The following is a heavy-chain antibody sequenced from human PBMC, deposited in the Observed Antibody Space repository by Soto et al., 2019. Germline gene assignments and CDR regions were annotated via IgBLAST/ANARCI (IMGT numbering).Heavy chain of an antibody. D-gene: IGHD3-22*01. V-gene: IGHV3-30-3*01. CDR2: ISYDGSNK. J-gene: IGHJ6*02. CDR1: GFTFSSYA. CDR3: ARENYYDSSGYYRYYYYGMDV. Sequence: GGSLRLSCAASGFTFSSYAMHWVRQAPGKGLEWVAVISYDGSNKYYADSVKGRFTISRDNSKNTLYLQMNSLRAEDTAVYYCARENYYDSSGYYRYYYYGMDVWGQGTTVTVSS.